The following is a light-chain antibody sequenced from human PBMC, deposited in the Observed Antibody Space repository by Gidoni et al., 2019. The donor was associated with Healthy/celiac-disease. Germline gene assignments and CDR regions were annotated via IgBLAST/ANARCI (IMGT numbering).Light chain of an antibody. J-gene: IGLJ3*02. CDR1: SSDVGGYNY. CDR2: DVS. CDR3: SSYTSSSTRV. Sequence: QSALTPPASVSGSPGQSITISCTGTSSDVGGYNYVSWYQQHPGKAPKLMLYDVSNRPSGVSTRFSGSKSCNTASLTLSGLQAEDEADYYCSSYTSSSTRVFGGGTKLTVL. V-gene: IGLV2-14*01.